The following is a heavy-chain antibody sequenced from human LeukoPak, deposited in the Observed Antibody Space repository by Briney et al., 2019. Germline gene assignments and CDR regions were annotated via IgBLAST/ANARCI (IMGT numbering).Heavy chain of an antibody. CDR3: ARAYCSSTSCLSVGWFDP. CDR1: GYTFTSYD. CDR2: IIPIFGTA. J-gene: IGHJ5*02. Sequence: SVKVSCKASGYTFTSYDINWVRQATGQGLEWMGGIIPIFGTANYAQKFQGRVTITADESTSTAYMELSSLRSEDTAVYYCARAYCSSTSCLSVGWFDPWGQGTLVTVFS. V-gene: IGHV1-69*13. D-gene: IGHD2-2*01.